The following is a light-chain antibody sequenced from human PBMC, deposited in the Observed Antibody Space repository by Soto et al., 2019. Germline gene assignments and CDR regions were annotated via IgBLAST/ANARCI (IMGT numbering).Light chain of an antibody. CDR3: QQYNVWPLT. CDR2: VAS. CDR1: QSVNSN. Sequence: EIVMTQSPVTLSVSPGDRATLSCRASQSVNSNLAWYQQKPGQTPKLLIYVASTRATGIPARFSGSGSGTEFTHTISSLQSEDFAVYCCQQYNVWPLTFGGGTKVEFK. V-gene: IGKV3-15*01. J-gene: IGKJ4*01.